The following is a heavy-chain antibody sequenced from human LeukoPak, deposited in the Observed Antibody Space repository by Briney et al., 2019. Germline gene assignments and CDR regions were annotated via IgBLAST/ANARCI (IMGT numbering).Heavy chain of an antibody. CDR3: AKDLYDWNFFDY. CDR1: GFTFSSYT. Sequence: GGSLRLSCAAPGFTFSSYTMNWVRQAPGKGLEWVSGISGRGDTKFYADSVKGRFTISRDNSKNTVYLQMSSLRAGDTAVYYCAKDLYDWNFFDYWGQGTLVTVSS. J-gene: IGHJ4*02. V-gene: IGHV3-23*01. CDR2: ISGRGDTK. D-gene: IGHD1-20*01.